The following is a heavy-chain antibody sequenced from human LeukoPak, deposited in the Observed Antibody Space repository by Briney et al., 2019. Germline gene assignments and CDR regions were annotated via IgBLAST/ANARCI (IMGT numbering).Heavy chain of an antibody. Sequence: ASVKVSCKASGYTFTGYYMHGVRQAPGQGLEWMRWINPNSGDTNYAQKFQGRVTMTRDTSISTAYMELSRLRSDDTAVYYCARAGGYGELIDYWGQGTLVTVSS. D-gene: IGHD5-18*01. CDR2: INPNSGDT. CDR3: ARAGGYGELIDY. CDR1: GYTFTGYY. J-gene: IGHJ4*02. V-gene: IGHV1-2*02.